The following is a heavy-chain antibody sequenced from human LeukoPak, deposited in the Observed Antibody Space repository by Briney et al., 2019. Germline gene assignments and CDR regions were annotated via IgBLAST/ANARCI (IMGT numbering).Heavy chain of an antibody. CDR2: IWYDGSNK. Sequence: GRSLRLSCAASGFTFSSYGMHWVRQAPGKGPEWVAVIWYDGSNKYYADSVKGRFTISRDNSKNMLYLQMNSLRAEDTAVYYCARDVYYYGSGIDYWGQGTLVTVSS. J-gene: IGHJ4*02. CDR1: GFTFSSYG. V-gene: IGHV3-33*01. CDR3: ARDVYYYGSGIDY. D-gene: IGHD3-10*01.